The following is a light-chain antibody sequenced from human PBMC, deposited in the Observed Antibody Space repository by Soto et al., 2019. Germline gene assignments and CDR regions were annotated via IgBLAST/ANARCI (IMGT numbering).Light chain of an antibody. CDR1: SSDVGGYNY. V-gene: IGLV2-8*01. CDR3: SSYAGSSNV. CDR2: EVN. Sequence: SALTQPPSVSGSPGQSVAISCTGTSSDVGGYNYVSWYQQHPGKAPKLMIYEVNKRPSGVPDRFSGSKSGNTASLTVSGLQAEDEADYYCSSYAGSSNVFGTGTKVTVL. J-gene: IGLJ1*01.